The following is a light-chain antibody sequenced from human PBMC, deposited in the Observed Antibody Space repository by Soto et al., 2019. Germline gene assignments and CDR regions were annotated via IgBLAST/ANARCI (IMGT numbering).Light chain of an antibody. CDR2: AAS. J-gene: IGKJ2*01. V-gene: IGKV1-39*01. CDR1: QTIDSW. CDR3: QQSYTTPVYS. Sequence: DIQMTQSPSTLSASVGDIVTITCRASQTIDSWLAWYQQRPGKAPKLLIYAASNLQSGVPSRFSGSGSGTDFTLTISSLQPEDFATYFCQQSYTTPVYSFGQGTKVDIK.